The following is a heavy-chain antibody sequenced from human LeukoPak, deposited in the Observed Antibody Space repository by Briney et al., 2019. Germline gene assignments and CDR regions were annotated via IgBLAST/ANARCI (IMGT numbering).Heavy chain of an antibody. CDR2: IYTSGST. CDR3: ARDYTLTLGTTTYFQH. Sequence: SETLSLTCTVSGGSISSYYWSWIRQPAGKGLEWIGRIYTSGSTNYNPSLKSRVTMSVDTSKNQFSLKLRSVTAEDTAVYYCARDYTLTLGTTTYFQHWGRGTLVTVSS. J-gene: IGHJ1*01. CDR1: GGSISSYY. V-gene: IGHV4-4*07. D-gene: IGHD1-7*01.